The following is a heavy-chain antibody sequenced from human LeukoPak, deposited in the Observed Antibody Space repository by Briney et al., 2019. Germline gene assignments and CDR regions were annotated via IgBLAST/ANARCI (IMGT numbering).Heavy chain of an antibody. V-gene: IGHV1-69*05. D-gene: IGHD4-17*01. J-gene: IGHJ4*02. CDR1: GGTFGSYA. Sequence: SVKVSCRASGGTFGSYAISWVRQAPGQGLEWMGGIIPIFGTANYAQKFQGRVTITTDESTSTAYMELSSLRSEDTAVYYCARGKDYGDYVYWGQGTLVTVSS. CDR3: ARGKDYGDYVY. CDR2: IIPIFGTA.